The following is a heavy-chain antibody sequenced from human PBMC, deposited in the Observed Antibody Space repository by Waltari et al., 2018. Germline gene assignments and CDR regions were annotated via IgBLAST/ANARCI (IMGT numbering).Heavy chain of an antibody. J-gene: IGHJ4*02. CDR1: GYSFTSYW. Sequence: EVQLEQSGAEVQKPGESLKIYCKGSGYSFTSYWIAWVRQMPGKGLEWMGFIYPGDSDTRYSPSFQGQVTISADKSINTAYLEWSSLKASDTAVYYCAREKGFSSGNFDYWGQGTLVTVSS. V-gene: IGHV5-51*01. CDR3: AREKGFSSGNFDY. CDR2: IYPGDSDT. D-gene: IGHD2-15*01.